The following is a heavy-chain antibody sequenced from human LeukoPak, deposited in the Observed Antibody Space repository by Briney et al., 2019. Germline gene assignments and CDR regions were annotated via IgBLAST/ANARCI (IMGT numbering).Heavy chain of an antibody. V-gene: IGHV3-23*01. CDR3: AKGVSLGGHYCSNRCVYFDN. J-gene: IGHJ4*02. CDR2: VSGSGGST. D-gene: IGHD2-2*01. CDR1: GLTFSSYA. Sequence: PGGSLRLSCVSSGLTFSSYAMSWVRQAPGKGLEWVSDVSGSGGSTYYADSVKGRFTISRDNSKNTLYLQMNSLGAEDTATYYCAKGVSLGGHYCSNRCVYFDNWGQGTLVTVSS.